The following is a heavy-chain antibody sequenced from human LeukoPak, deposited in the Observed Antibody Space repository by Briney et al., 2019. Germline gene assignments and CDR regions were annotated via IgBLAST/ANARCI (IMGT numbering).Heavy chain of an antibody. D-gene: IGHD5-12*01. CDR1: GGSINTYY. J-gene: IGHJ4*02. Sequence: SETLSLTCSVSGGSINTYYWSCIRQPAGKGLEWIGRIHSSGSTHYNPSLKSRVTISVDTSKNHFSLKLSSVTAADTAVYYCARHSGNGYVYPFDYWGQGTLVTVSS. V-gene: IGHV4-4*07. CDR2: IHSSGST. CDR3: ARHSGNGYVYPFDY.